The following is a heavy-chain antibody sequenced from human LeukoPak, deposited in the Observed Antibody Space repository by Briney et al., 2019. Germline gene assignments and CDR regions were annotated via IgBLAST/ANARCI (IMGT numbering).Heavy chain of an antibody. V-gene: IGHV4-39*07. Sequence: PSETLSLTCTVSGGSISSSSYYWGWIRQPPGKGLEWIGSIYYSGSTYYNPSLKSRVTMSVDTSKNQFSLKLSSVTAADTAVYYCARGYTVFDYWGQGTLVTVSS. CDR3: ARGYTVFDY. CDR1: GGSISSSSYY. D-gene: IGHD4-17*01. J-gene: IGHJ4*02. CDR2: IYYSGST.